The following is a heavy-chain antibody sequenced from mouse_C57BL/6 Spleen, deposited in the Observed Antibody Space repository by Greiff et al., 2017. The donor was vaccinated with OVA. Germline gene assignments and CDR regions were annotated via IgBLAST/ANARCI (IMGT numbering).Heavy chain of an antibody. J-gene: IGHJ2*01. Sequence: EVMLVESGEGLVKPGGSLKLSCAASGFTFSSYAMSWVRQTPEKRLEWVAYISSGGDYIYYADTVKGRFTISRDNARNTLYLQMSSLKSEDTAMYYCTRGYGSHYFDYWGQGTTLTVSS. D-gene: IGHD1-1*01. CDR2: ISSGGDYI. CDR3: TRGYGSHYFDY. CDR1: GFTFSSYA. V-gene: IGHV5-9-1*02.